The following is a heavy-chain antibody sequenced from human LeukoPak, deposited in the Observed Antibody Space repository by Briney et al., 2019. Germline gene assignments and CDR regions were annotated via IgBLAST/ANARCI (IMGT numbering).Heavy chain of an antibody. CDR1: GDSVSSNSAA. Sequence: SQTLSLTCAISGDSVSSNSAAWHWIRQSPSRGLEWLGSTYYRSKWYNDYAVSVKSRITINPDTSKNQFSLQLNSVTPEDTAVYYCVGSSGWWGFDYWGQGTLVTVSS. V-gene: IGHV6-1*01. CDR3: VGSSGWWGFDY. J-gene: IGHJ4*02. CDR2: TYYRSKWYN. D-gene: IGHD6-19*01.